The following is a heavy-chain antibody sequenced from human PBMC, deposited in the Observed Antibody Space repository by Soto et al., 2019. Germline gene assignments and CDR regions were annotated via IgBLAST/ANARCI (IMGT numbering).Heavy chain of an antibody. V-gene: IGHV4-34*01. CDR1: GGSFSGYY. CDR2: INHSGST. D-gene: IGHD6-13*01. Sequence: SETLSLTCAVYGGSFSGYYWNWIRQPPGKGLEWIGEINHSGSTNYSPSLKSRVTISVDTSKNQFSLKLSSVTAADTAVYYCARAWAAAGILRHMDVWGKGTTVTVSS. CDR3: ARAWAAAGILRHMDV. J-gene: IGHJ6*03.